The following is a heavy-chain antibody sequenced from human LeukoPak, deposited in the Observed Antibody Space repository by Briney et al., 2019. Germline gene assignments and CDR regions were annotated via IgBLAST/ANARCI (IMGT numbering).Heavy chain of an antibody. CDR3: ARRALQWLVLGDMDV. V-gene: IGHV7-4-1*02. CDR1: GYTFTSYA. CDR2: INTNTGNP. J-gene: IGHJ6*03. Sequence: ASVKVSCKASGYTFTSYAMNWVRQAPGQGLEWMGWINTNTGNPTYAQGFTGRFVFSLDTSVSTAYLQISSLKAEDTAVYYCARRALQWLVLGDMDVWGKGTTVTVSS. D-gene: IGHD6-19*01.